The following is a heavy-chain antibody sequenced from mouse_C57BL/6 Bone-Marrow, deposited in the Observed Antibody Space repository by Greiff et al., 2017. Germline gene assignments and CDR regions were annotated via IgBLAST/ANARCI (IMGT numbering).Heavy chain of an antibody. CDR2: IYPGSGNT. V-gene: IGHV1-76*01. J-gene: IGHJ2*01. CDR1: GYTFTDYY. CDR3: ARRGPIYYYGSRASGYYFDY. Sequence: QVQLQQSGAELVRPGASVKLSCKASGYTFTDYYINWVKQRPGQGLEWIARIYPGSGNTYYNEKFKGKATLTAEKSSSTAYMQLSSLTSEDSAVYFCARRGPIYYYGSRASGYYFDYWGQGTTLTVSS. D-gene: IGHD1-1*01.